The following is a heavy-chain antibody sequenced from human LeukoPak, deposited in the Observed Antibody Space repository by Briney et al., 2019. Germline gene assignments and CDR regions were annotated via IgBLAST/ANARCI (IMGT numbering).Heavy chain of an antibody. D-gene: IGHD5-18*01. CDR1: GYTFTSYD. V-gene: IGHV1-8*01. J-gene: IGHJ3*02. Sequence: GASVKVSCKASGYTFTSYDINWVRQATGQGLEWMGWMNPNSGNTGYAQKFQGRVTMTRNTSMSTAYMELSSLRSEDTAVYYCATTTAMVTGASDIWGQGTMVTVSS. CDR2: MNPNSGNT. CDR3: ATTTAMVTGASDI.